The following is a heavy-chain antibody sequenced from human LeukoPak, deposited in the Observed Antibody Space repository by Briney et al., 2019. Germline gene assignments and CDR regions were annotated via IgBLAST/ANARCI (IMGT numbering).Heavy chain of an antibody. CDR2: INPNSGGT. D-gene: IGHD3-22*01. Sequence: ASVKVSCKASGYTFTGYYMHLVRQAPGQGLEWMGWINPNSGGTNYAQRFQGRVTMTRDTSISTAYMELSRLRSDDTAVYYCARDREYYYDSSGYSSDAFDIWGQGTMVTVSS. V-gene: IGHV1-2*02. CDR3: ARDREYYYDSSGYSSDAFDI. J-gene: IGHJ3*02. CDR1: GYTFTGYY.